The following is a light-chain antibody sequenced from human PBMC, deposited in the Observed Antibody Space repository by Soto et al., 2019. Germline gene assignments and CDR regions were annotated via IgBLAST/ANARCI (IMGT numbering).Light chain of an antibody. CDR2: EVK. CDR3: QSYDNSLSGLGWV. V-gene: IGLV2-14*01. Sequence: QSALTQPASVSGSPGQSITISCTGTSSDIGVDKYISWYQHHPGKAPQVIIYEVKYRPSGVSDRFSGSKSGNTASLTISGLQTEDEADYYCQSYDNSLSGLGWVFGGGTKLTVL. CDR1: SSDIGVDKY. J-gene: IGLJ3*02.